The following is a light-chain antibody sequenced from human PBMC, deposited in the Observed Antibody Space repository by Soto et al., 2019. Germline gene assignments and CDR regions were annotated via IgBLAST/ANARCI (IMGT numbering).Light chain of an antibody. V-gene: IGLV2-14*01. Sequence: QSALTQPASVSGSPGQSITISCTGTSSDVGGYNYVSWYQQHPGKAPKLMIYEVSNRPSGVSNRFSGSKSGNTASLTISGLQAEEEAEYYCSSYTSSSIVFGTGTKVTVL. CDR1: SSDVGGYNY. J-gene: IGLJ1*01. CDR2: EVS. CDR3: SSYTSSSIV.